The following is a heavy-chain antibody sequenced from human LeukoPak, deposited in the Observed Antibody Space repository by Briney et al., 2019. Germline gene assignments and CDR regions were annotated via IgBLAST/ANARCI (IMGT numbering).Heavy chain of an antibody. V-gene: IGHV5-51*01. CDR2: IYPGDSDT. J-gene: IGHJ4*02. D-gene: IGHD3-22*01. CDR3: ARRRTAQTYYYDSSGSYFDY. CDR1: GYSFTSYW. Sequence: GESLKISCKGSGYSFTSYWIGWARQMPGKGLEWMGIIYPGDSDTRYSPSFQGQVTISADKSISTAYLQWSSLKASDTAMYYCARRRTAQTYYYDSSGSYFDYWGQGTLVTVSS.